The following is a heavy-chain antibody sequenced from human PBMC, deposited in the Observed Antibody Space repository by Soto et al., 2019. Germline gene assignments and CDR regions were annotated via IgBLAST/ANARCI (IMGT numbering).Heavy chain of an antibody. J-gene: IGHJ6*03. CDR2: IGISGTPV. CDR3: ARDRPRVEGHIDV. V-gene: IGHV3-48*01. CDR1: EFTFSSYS. Sequence: EVQLVESGGGFIQPGGSLRLYCTASEFTFSSYSFNWVRQAPGKGLEWVSHIGISGTPVYYADSVKGRFTISRDNGKNSLYLQMNSLRAEDTALYYCARDRPRVEGHIDVLGKGTTVTVSS.